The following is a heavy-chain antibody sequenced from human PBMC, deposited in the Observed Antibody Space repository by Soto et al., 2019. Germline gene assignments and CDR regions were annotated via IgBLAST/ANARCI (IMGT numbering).Heavy chain of an antibody. V-gene: IGHV4-31*03. CDR3: ARYLVATSENWFDP. J-gene: IGHJ5*02. CDR2: IYYSGST. D-gene: IGHD5-12*01. CDR1: GGSISSGGYY. Sequence: SETLSLTCTVSGGSISSGGYYWSWIRQHPGKGLEWIGYIYYSGSTYYNPSLKSRVTISVDTSKNQFSLKLSSVTAADTAVYYCARYLVATSENWFDPWGQGTLVTVSS.